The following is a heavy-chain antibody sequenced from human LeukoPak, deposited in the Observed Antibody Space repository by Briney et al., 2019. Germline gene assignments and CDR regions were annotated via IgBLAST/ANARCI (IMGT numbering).Heavy chain of an antibody. CDR1: GFSLSTSGVG. CDR2: IYWDDDK. J-gene: IGHJ4*02. V-gene: IGHV2-5*02. D-gene: IGHD5-18*01. Sequence: SGPTLVKPTQTLTLTCTFSGFSLSTSGVGVGWIRQPPGKALEWLALIYWDDDKRYSPSLKSRLTITKDTSKNQVVLTMTNMDPVDTATYYCAHSGGAYSYGNRPRTDFDYWGQGTLVTVSS. CDR3: AHSGGAYSYGNRPRTDFDY.